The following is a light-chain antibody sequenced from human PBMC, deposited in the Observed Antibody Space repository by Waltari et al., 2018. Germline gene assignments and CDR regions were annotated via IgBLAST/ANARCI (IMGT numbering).Light chain of an antibody. CDR1: QGISTF. Sequence: DIQMTQSPSSLSASAGDRVTITCRASQGISTFLNWYQQKPGKAPKRLIYAASSLESGVPSRFSGSGSGTDFTLTISSLQPEDFATYYCLQYSSNRLTFGGGTKVEIK. V-gene: IGKV1-17*01. J-gene: IGKJ4*01. CDR2: AAS. CDR3: LQYSSNRLT.